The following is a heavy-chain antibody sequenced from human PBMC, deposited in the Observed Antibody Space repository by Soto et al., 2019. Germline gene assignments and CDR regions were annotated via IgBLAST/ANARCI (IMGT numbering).Heavy chain of an antibody. V-gene: IGHV3-23*01. CDR2: ISGSGGST. CDR3: AKRSGGSLAFYYYMDV. J-gene: IGHJ6*03. CDR1: GFTFSSYA. Sequence: EVQLLESGGGLVQPGGSLRLSCAASGFTFSSYAMSWVRQAPGKGLEWVSAISGSGGSTYYADSVKGRFTISRDNSKNTLYLHMNSLRAEDTAVYYCAKRSGGSLAFYYYMDVWGKGTTVTVSS. D-gene: IGHD2-15*01.